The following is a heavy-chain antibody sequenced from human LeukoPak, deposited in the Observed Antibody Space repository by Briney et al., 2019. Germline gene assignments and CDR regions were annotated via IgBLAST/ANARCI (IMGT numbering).Heavy chain of an antibody. CDR1: GFTFSSFW. D-gene: IGHD2/OR15-2a*01. CDR3: GRKYY. V-gene: IGHV3-7*03. Sequence: GGSLRLSCAGSGFTFSSFWMSWVRQAPGKGLEWVANIKEDGSEKYYVDSVKGRFTISRDNAKNSLYLQMNSLRADDTAVYYCGRKYYWGQGALVTVS. J-gene: IGHJ4*02. CDR2: IKEDGSEK.